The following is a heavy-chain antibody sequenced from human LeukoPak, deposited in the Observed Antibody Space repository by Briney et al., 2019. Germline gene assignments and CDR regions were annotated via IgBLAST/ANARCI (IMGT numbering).Heavy chain of an antibody. CDR2: INPNSGGT. CDR3: VPERGSYALDV. V-gene: IGHV1-2*02. CDR1: GYTFNGYF. J-gene: IGHJ6*02. D-gene: IGHD3-10*01. Sequence: GASVKVSCKASGYTFNGYFMHWVRQAPGQGLELMGWINPNSGGTNDAQKFQGRVTMTRDTSINTAYMDLSRLRSDDTALYYCVPERGSYALDVWGQGTTVTVSS.